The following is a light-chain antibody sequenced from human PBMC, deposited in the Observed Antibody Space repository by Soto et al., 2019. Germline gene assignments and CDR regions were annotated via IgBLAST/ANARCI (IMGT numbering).Light chain of an antibody. CDR1: SSDVGTYNY. CDR2: DVS. J-gene: IGLJ1*01. Sequence: QSALTQPRSVSGSPGQSVTISCTGTSSDVGTYNYVSWYQQHPGKAPKVMIYDVSERPSGVPDRFSGSKSGNTASLTISGLPAEDEAEYYCCSYAGSPRYVFGTGTKLTVL. V-gene: IGLV2-11*01. CDR3: CSYAGSPRYV.